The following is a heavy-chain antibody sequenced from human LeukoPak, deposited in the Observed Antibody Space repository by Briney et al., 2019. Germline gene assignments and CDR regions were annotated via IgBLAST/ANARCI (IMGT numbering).Heavy chain of an antibody. D-gene: IGHD3-22*01. CDR1: GFTFSSYS. Sequence: GGSLRLSCAASGFTFSSYSMNWVRQAPGKGLEWVSSISSSSSYIYYADSVKGQFTISRDNAKNSLYLQMNSLRAEDTAVYYCARARYYYDSSGYYLDAFDIWGQGTMVTVSS. J-gene: IGHJ3*02. CDR2: ISSSSSYI. V-gene: IGHV3-21*01. CDR3: ARARYYYDSSGYYLDAFDI.